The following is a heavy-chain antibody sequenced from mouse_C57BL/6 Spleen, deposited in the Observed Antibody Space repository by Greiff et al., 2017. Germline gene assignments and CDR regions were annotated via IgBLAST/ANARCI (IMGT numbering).Heavy chain of an antibody. CDR2: IHPSDSDT. CDR3: AIPSLTGSYYFDY. V-gene: IGHV1-74*01. CDR1: GYTFTSYW. Sequence: VQLQQPGAELVKPGASVKVSCKASGYTFTSYWMHWVKQRPGQGLEWIGRIHPSDSDTNYNQKFKGKATLTVDKSSSTAYMQLSSLTSEDSAVYYCAIPSLTGSYYFDYWGQGTTLTVSS. J-gene: IGHJ2*01. D-gene: IGHD4-1*01.